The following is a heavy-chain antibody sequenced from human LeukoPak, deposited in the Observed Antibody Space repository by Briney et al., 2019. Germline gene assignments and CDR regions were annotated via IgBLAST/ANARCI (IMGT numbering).Heavy chain of an antibody. CDR1: GGSISSSSYF. V-gene: IGHV4-39*07. Sequence: PSETLSLTCSVSGGSISSSSYFWGWIRQPPGKGLEWIGSIYYSGRTYYNPSLKSRVTISVDTSKNQFSLKLSSVTAADTAVYYCAREDYGYLYYYYYMDVWGKGTTVTISS. CDR3: AREDYGYLYYYYYMDV. J-gene: IGHJ6*03. CDR2: IYYSGRT. D-gene: IGHD4/OR15-4a*01.